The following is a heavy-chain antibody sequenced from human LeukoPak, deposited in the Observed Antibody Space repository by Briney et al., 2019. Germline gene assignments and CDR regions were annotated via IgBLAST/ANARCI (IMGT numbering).Heavy chain of an antibody. D-gene: IGHD3-3*01. CDR2: IYSGGST. CDR1: GFTITTNY. V-gene: IGHV3-53*04. J-gene: IGHJ4*02. CDR3: ARGDFWSGYYTGLY. Sequence: GGSLRLSCAASGFTITTNYMSWVRQAPGKGLEWVSVIYSGGSTYYADSVKGRFTISRHNSKNTLYLQMDSLRDEDTAVYYCARGDFWSGYYTGLYWGQGTLVTVSS.